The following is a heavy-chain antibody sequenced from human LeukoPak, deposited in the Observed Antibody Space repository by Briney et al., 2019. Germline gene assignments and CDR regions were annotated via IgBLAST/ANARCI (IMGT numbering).Heavy chain of an antibody. D-gene: IGHD5-24*01. CDR2: IIPILGIA. CDR1: GGTFSSCA. J-gene: IGHJ4*02. V-gene: IGHV1-69*04. Sequence: SVKVSCKASGGTFSSCAISWVRQAAGQGLEWMGRIIPILGIADYAQKFQGRVTITADKSTSTAYMELSSLRSEDTAVYFCARTHMVGYNPLGYWGQGTLVTVSS. CDR3: ARTHMVGYNPLGY.